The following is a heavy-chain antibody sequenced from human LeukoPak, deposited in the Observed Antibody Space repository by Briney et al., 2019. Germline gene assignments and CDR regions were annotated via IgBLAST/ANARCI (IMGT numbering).Heavy chain of an antibody. CDR2: ISSSSSYI. D-gene: IGHD7-27*01. CDR1: GFTFSGYS. CDR3: ARELAGGSFDY. J-gene: IGHJ4*02. Sequence: GGSLRLSCAASGFTFSGYSMSWVRQAPGKGLEWVSSISSSSSYIYYADSVKGRFTISRDNAKNSLYLQMNSLRAEDTAVYYYARELAGGSFDYWGQGALVTVSS. V-gene: IGHV3-21*01.